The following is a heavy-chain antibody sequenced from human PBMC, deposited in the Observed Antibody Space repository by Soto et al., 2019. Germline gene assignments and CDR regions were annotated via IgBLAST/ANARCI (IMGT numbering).Heavy chain of an antibody. J-gene: IGHJ4*02. D-gene: IGHD1-7*01. CDR3: ARERFPWNYDSL. CDR1: GFTFSSYG. CDR2: IWYDGSNK. V-gene: IGHV3-33*01. Sequence: AGGSLRLSCAASGFTFSSYGMHWVRQAPGKGLEWVAVIWYDGSNKYYADSVKGRFTISRDNSKNSLYLQMNSLRAEDTAVYYCARERFPWNYDSLWGQGTLVTVSS.